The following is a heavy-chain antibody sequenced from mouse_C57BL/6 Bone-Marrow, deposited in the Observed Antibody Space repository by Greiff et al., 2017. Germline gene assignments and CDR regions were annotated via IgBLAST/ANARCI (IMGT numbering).Heavy chain of an antibody. Sequence: QVQLQQPGAELVKPGASVKMSCKASGYTFTSYWITWVKQRPGQGLEWIGDIYPGSGSTNYNEKFKSNATLSVDTSSSTAYMQLSSLTSEDSAVYYCARPYYSNYLYFDVWGTGTTVTVSS. V-gene: IGHV1-55*01. CDR2: IYPGSGST. CDR3: ARPYYSNYLYFDV. D-gene: IGHD2-5*01. CDR1: GYTFTSYW. J-gene: IGHJ1*03.